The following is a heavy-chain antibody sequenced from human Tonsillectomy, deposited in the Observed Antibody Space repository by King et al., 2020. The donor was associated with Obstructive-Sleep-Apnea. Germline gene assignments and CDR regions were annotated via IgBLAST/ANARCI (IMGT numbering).Heavy chain of an antibody. CDR2: IGPSGDT. J-gene: IGHJ6*02. CDR3: ARAVSSTWDYYYGMDV. CDR1: GFTFSNYD. V-gene: IGHV3-13*01. D-gene: IGHD6-13*01. Sequence: EWQLVQSGGGLVQPGGSLRLSCAASGFTFSNYDIHWVRQATGKGLEWVSAIGPSGDTYYPGSVKGRFTISRENAKNSLYLQMNSLRAGDTAVYYCARAVSSTWDYYYGMDVWGQGTTGTVSS.